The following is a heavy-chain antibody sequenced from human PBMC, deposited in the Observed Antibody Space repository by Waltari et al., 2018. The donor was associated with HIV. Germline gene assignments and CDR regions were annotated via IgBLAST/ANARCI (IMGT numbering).Heavy chain of an antibody. CDR2: ISPSRST. V-gene: IGHV4-34*01. CDR3: ASRGAPTPVTTDS. CDR1: GGSFSGYY. J-gene: IGHJ5*01. Sequence: QMQLQQWGAGPLKPSETLSLTGAVQGGSFSGYYWSWIRQPPGKGLEWIGEISPSRSTKYNPSLKSRVTISVDTSKNQFSLRLKSVTAADTAVFYCASRGAPTPVTTDSWGQGTLVIVSS. D-gene: IGHD4-17*01.